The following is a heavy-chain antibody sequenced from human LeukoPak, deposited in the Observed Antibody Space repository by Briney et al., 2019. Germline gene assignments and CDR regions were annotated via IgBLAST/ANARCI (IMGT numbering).Heavy chain of an antibody. CDR3: TRVLYSSGWYGDHY. D-gene: IGHD6-19*01. V-gene: IGHV3-48*01. CDR2: ISSSSSTI. CDR1: GFTFSSYS. Sequence: PGGSLRLSCAASGFTFSSYSMNWVRQAPGKGLEWVSYISSSSSTIYYADSVKGRFTISRDNAKNSLYLQMNSLRAEDTAVYYCTRVLYSSGWYGDHYWGQGTLVTVS. J-gene: IGHJ4*02.